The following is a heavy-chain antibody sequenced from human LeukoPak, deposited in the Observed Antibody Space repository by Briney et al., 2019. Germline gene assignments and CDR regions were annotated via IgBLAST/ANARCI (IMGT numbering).Heavy chain of an antibody. V-gene: IGHV3-53*05. D-gene: IGHD6-19*01. CDR2: IYSDGST. CDR1: GLTVSNNY. Sequence: QTGGSLRLTCAASGLTVSNNYMSWVRQAPGKGLEWVSVIYSDGSTYYANSVKGRFTISRDNSKNTLYLQMNSLRAEDTAVYYCAKDPALQTGYSSGWYEYWGQGTLVTVSS. CDR3: AKDPALQTGYSSGWYEY. J-gene: IGHJ4*02.